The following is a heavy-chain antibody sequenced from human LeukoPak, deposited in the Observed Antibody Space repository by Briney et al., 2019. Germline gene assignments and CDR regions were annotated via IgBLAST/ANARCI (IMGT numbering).Heavy chain of an antibody. J-gene: IGHJ5*02. CDR1: GYTFTSYG. V-gene: IGHV1-18*01. Sequence: GASVKVSCKASGYTFTSYGISWVRQAPGQGLEWMGWISAYNGNTNYAQKLQGRVTMTTDTSTSTAYMELRSLRSDDTAVYYCARDLIVGATAPDWFDPWGQGTLVTVSS. CDR3: ARDLIVGATAPDWFDP. CDR2: ISAYNGNT. D-gene: IGHD1-26*01.